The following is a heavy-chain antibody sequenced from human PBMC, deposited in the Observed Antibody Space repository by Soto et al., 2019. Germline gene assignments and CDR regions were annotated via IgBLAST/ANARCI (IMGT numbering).Heavy chain of an antibody. D-gene: IGHD3-3*01. J-gene: IGHJ4*02. CDR2: IYHSGST. CDR1: GGSISSSNW. Sequence: PSETLSLTCAVSGGSISSSNWWSWVRQPPGKGLEWIGEIYHSGSTNYNPSLKSRVTISVDKSKNQFSLKLSSVTAADTAVYYCARTRYYDFWSGYSYWGQGTLVTVSS. V-gene: IGHV4-4*02. CDR3: ARTRYYDFWSGYSY.